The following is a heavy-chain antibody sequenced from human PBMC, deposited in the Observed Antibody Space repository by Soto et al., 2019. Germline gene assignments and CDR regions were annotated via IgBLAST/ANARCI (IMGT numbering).Heavy chain of an antibody. CDR3: SRVSDFWSGYPDS. CDR2: INPDNGNT. V-gene: IGHV1-3*01. CDR1: GYTFTDYA. J-gene: IGHJ4*02. Sequence: ASVKVSCKTSGYTFTDYAMHWVRQAPGQRLEWMGWINPDNGNTKYSQKFQGRLSITRDTSASTAYMELSSLRSGDTAVFYCSRVSDFWSGYPDSWGQGTLVTVSS. D-gene: IGHD3-3*01.